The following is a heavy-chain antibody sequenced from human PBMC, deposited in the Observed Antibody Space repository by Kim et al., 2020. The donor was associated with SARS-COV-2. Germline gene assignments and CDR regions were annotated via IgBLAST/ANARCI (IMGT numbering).Heavy chain of an antibody. V-gene: IGHV4-34*01. CDR3: ARGGDYEDY. D-gene: IGHD4-17*01. Sequence: GSTNYNQVLKSRVPIGVDTFQNQFSLKLSSVSAADTDVYYCARGGDYEDYWGQGTLVTVSS. CDR2: GST. J-gene: IGHJ4*02.